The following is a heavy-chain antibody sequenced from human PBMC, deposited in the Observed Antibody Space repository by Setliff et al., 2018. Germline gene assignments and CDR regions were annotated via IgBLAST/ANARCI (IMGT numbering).Heavy chain of an antibody. D-gene: IGHD3-3*01. V-gene: IGHV1-8*02. CDR3: ARGRDFWSGYLVY. CDR2: MNPNSGNT. CDR1: GYTFTSYD. Sequence: ASVKVSCKASGYTFTSYDINWVRQATGQGLEWMGWMNPNSGNTGYAQKFQGRVTMTRNTSISTAYMELSRLRSDDTAVYYCARGRDFWSGYLVYWGQGTLVTVSS. J-gene: IGHJ4*02.